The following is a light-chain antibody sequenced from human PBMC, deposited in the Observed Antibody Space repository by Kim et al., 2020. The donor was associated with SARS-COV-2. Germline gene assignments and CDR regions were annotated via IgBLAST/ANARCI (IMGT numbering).Light chain of an antibody. CDR1: QSVSNY. Sequence: SASMGTRVTFAGRADQSVSNYVSWIQQKPGKAPRLLLYAASKLQNGDPSRFSGSESGAEFTLTISSLQPEDFATYFCQQTYRTPYTFGRGTKLEI. CDR2: AAS. CDR3: QQTYRTPYT. J-gene: IGKJ2*01. V-gene: IGKV1-39*01.